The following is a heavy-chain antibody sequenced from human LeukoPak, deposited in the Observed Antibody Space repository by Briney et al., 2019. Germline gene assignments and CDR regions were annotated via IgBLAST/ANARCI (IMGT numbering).Heavy chain of an antibody. CDR1: GFTFSSYS. CDR3: ARDYSGWGRDFDY. D-gene: IGHD6-19*01. Sequence: GSSLRICCAAAGFTFSSYSKNWVRQAPGRGLEWVSSISSSSSYIYYADSVKGRFTISGDNAKNSLYLQMNSLRDEDTAVYYCARDYSGWGRDFDYWGQGTLVTVSS. J-gene: IGHJ4*02. V-gene: IGHV3-21*01. CDR2: ISSSSSYI.